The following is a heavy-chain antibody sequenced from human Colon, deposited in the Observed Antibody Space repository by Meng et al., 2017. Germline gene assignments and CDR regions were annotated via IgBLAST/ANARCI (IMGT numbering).Heavy chain of an antibody. CDR1: GFTFSSYG. Sequence: GESLKISCAASGFTFSSYGMSWVRQAPGKGLEWVSIISGRGSGTYYADSVKGRFTISRDDSKNTLYLQMNSLRAEDTAAYYCAKVRGVYGDPYDYWGPGTLVTVSS. CDR3: AKVRGVYGDPYDY. J-gene: IGHJ4*02. V-gene: IGHV3-23*01. CDR2: ISGRGSGT. D-gene: IGHD4-17*01.